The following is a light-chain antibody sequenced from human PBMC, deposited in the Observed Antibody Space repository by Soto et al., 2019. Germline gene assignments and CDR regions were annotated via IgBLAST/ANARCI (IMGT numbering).Light chain of an antibody. Sequence: DIQMTQSPSTLSASVGDRVTITCRASQRISSWLAWYQQKPGKAPKLLIYKASSLESGVPTRFSGSGAGTELTLTISSLQPDDFATYYCQLYNSSPTFGQGTKVEI. J-gene: IGKJ1*01. CDR2: KAS. CDR3: QLYNSSPT. CDR1: QRISSW. V-gene: IGKV1-5*03.